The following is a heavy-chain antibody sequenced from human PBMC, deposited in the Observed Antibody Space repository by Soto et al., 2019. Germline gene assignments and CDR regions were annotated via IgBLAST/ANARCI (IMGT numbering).Heavy chain of an antibody. CDR2: IYYSGST. V-gene: IGHV4-31*03. Sequence: SETLSLTCTVSGGSISSGGFYWTWIRQHPGKGLEWIGYIYYSGSTYYNPSLKSRVTISVDTSKNQFSLKLSSVTAADTAVYYCARWYSSSWYHRFDPWGQGTLVTVSS. D-gene: IGHD6-13*01. J-gene: IGHJ5*02. CDR1: GGSISSGGFY. CDR3: ARWYSSSWYHRFDP.